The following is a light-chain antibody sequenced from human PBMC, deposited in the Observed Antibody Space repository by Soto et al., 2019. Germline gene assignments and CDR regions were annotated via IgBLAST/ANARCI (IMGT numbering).Light chain of an antibody. Sequence: DIQMTQSPSSLSASVGDRVTITCRASQSISVYLNWYQQKRGKAPNLLIYAESSLQSGVPSRFSGSGTETQFTLTISSLQPEDFSTYYCKQSYKMFCTFGQVTKLEIK. CDR2: AES. CDR3: KQSYKMFCT. J-gene: IGKJ2*01. CDR1: QSISVY. V-gene: IGKV1-39*01.